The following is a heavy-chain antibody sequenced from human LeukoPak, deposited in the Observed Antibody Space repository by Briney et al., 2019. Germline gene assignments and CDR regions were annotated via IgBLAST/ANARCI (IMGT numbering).Heavy chain of an antibody. V-gene: IGHV3-20*04. D-gene: IGHD2-8*01. CDR2: ISWNGGNT. J-gene: IGHJ4*02. CDR3: AREGIYCVNGVCYLDY. Sequence: GGSLRLSCAASGFKFDDYGMSWVRQAPGKGLEWVSGISWNGGNTGYADSVKGRFTIPRDNAKNSLFLQVNSLRADDTAFYYCAREGIYCVNGVCYLDYWGQGTLVTVSS. CDR1: GFKFDDYG.